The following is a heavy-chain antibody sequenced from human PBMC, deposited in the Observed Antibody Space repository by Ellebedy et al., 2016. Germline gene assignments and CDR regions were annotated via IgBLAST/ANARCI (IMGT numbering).Heavy chain of an antibody. CDR2: IIPIFGTA. CDR1: GGTFSSYA. D-gene: IGHD4-23*01. J-gene: IGHJ4*02. CDR3: ARDPGLGGNLYYFDY. Sequence: SVKVSXKASGGTFSSYAISWVRQAPGQGLEWMGGIIPIFGTANYAQKFQGRVTITADESTSTAYMELSSLRSEDTAVYYCARDPGLGGNLYYFDYWGQGTLVTVSS. V-gene: IGHV1-69*13.